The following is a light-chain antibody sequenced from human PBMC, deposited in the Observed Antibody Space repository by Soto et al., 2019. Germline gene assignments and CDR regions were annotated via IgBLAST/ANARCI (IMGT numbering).Light chain of an antibody. CDR3: QAWDSTGV. V-gene: IGLV3-1*01. J-gene: IGLJ3*02. Sequence: SYELTQPPSVSVSPGQTASITCTGDKLGDKYACWYQQKPGQSPVLVFYQDSKRPSGIPERFSGFNSGNTATQTISGTQARDEADYYCQAWDSTGVFGGGTKLTVL. CDR2: QDS. CDR1: KLGDKY.